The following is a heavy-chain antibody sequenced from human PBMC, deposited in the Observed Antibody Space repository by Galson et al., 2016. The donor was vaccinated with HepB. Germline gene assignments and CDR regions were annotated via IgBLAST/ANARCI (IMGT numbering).Heavy chain of an antibody. D-gene: IGHD2-2*01. CDR3: ARDTSTWDGLGTEYFHH. J-gene: IGHJ1*01. V-gene: IGHV6-1*01. CDR1: GDSVSSNDAI. Sequence: CAISGDSVSSNDAIWNWIRQSPSRGLEWQGRTYYRSKWYNHYAVSVKSRITIDPDTSRNQISLQLNSVTPEDTAVYYCARDTSTWDGLGTEYFHHWGQGTLVTVSS. CDR2: TYYRSKWYN.